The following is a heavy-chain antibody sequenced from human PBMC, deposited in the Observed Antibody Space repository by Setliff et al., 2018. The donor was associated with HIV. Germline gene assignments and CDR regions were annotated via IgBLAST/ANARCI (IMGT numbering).Heavy chain of an antibody. Sequence: PSETLSLTCTVFGDSISSNDYYWGWIRQPPGKGLEWIGNIYYRGTSYNASLKSRVTISLDTSKNQFSLKLSSVTAADTAIYYCARGGAYSSDPTWGQGTLVTVSS. J-gene: IGHJ5*02. D-gene: IGHD6-19*01. V-gene: IGHV4-39*01. CDR3: ARGGAYSSDPT. CDR2: IYYRGT. CDR1: GDSISSNDYY.